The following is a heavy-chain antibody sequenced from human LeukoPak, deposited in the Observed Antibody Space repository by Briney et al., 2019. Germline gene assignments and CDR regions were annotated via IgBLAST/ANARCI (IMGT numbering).Heavy chain of an antibody. Sequence: GGSLTLSCPASGFTFSSYWMHWVRHAPGKGLVWVSRINSDGSSTSYADSVKGRFTIARDNAKNTLYLQMNSLRTEDTAVYCCARVGLYISGGYSDDWFDPWGQGTLVTVSS. CDR3: ARVGLYISGGYSDDWFDP. D-gene: IGHD6-19*01. V-gene: IGHV3-74*01. CDR1: GFTFSSYW. J-gene: IGHJ5*02. CDR2: INSDGSST.